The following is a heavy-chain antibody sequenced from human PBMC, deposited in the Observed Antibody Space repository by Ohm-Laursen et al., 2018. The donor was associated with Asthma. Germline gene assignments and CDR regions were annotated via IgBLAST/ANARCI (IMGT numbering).Heavy chain of an antibody. CDR2: IIPIFATA. V-gene: IGHV1-69*13. CDR3: ARAINTPLYCSGGSCYGECFDY. CDR1: GRTFSSYA. J-gene: IGHJ4*02. D-gene: IGHD2-15*01. Sequence: SVTASCQASGRTFSSYAISWARHAPGQGLEWMGGIIPIFATANYAQKFQGRITITADESTSAAYMELSSLTTEDTAVYYCARAINTPLYCSGGSCYGECFDYWGQGTLVTVSS.